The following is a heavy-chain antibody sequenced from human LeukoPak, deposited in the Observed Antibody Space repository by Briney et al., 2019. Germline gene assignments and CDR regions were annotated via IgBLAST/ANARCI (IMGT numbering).Heavy chain of an antibody. D-gene: IGHD3-22*01. CDR3: ARHDSWAGWFDP. CDR2: IYSGGTT. V-gene: IGHV3-53*01. Sequence: PGGSLRLSCAASGFTVSDNYTSWVRQAPGKGLEWVSVIYSGGTTYSADSVKGRFTISRDNSKNTLYLQMNSLRAEDTAVYYCARHDSWAGWFDPWGQGTLVTVSS. CDR1: GFTVSDNY. J-gene: IGHJ5*02.